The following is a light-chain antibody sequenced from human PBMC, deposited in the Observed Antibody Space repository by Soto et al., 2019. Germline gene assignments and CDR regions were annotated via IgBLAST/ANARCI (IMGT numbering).Light chain of an antibody. CDR1: SGHSSYA. V-gene: IGLV4-69*01. CDR2: LNSDGSH. Sequence: QLVLTQSPSASASLGASVKLTCTLSSGHSSYAIAWHQLQPEKGPRYLMKLNSDGSHSKGDGIPDRFSGSSSGAARYLTISSLQSEDETDYYCQTWGTGNVVFGGGTKLPVL. CDR3: QTWGTGNVV. J-gene: IGLJ2*01.